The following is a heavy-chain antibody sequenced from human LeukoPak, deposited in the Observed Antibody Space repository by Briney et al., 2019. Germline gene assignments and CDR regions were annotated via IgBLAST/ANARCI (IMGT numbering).Heavy chain of an antibody. CDR1: GFTFHDYY. J-gene: IGHJ4*02. CDR2: ISSTTNTQ. D-gene: IGHD3-16*01. Sequence: PGGSLRLSCAASGFTFHDYYMTWIRQPPGKGLEWISYISSTTNTQYYADSVRGRFTISRDNAQKSLYLQMNSLRAEDTAIYYCARDDYFRPGHWGQGTLVTVSS. V-gene: IGHV3-11*01. CDR3: ARDDYFRPGH.